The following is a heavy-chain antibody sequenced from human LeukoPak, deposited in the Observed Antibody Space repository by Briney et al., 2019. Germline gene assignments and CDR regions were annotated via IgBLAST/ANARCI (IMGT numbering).Heavy chain of an antibody. CDR2: ISAYNGNT. J-gene: IGHJ6*03. V-gene: IGHV1-18*01. CDR1: GYTFTSYG. Sequence: ASVKVSCKASGYTFTSYGISWVRQAPGQGLEWMGWISAYNGNTNYAQKLRGRVTMTTDTSTSTAYMELRSLRSDDTAVYYCARELVPAAINYYMDVWGKGTTVTVSS. CDR3: ARELVPAAINYYMDV. D-gene: IGHD2-2*01.